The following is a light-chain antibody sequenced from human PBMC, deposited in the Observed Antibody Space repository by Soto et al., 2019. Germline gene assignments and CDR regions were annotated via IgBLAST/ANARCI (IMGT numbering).Light chain of an antibody. Sequence: DIQMIQSPSSLSSSVGDRVTITCRASQSISSYLNWYQQKPGKAPKLLIYAASSVQSGVPSRFSGSGSGTDVTLTISSLQPEDFATYYCQQSYSTPETFGQGTKVEIK. J-gene: IGKJ1*01. V-gene: IGKV1-39*01. CDR3: QQSYSTPET. CDR2: AAS. CDR1: QSISSY.